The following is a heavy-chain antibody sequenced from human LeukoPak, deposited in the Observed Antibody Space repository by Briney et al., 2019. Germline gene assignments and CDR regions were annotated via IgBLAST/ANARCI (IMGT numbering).Heavy chain of an antibody. J-gene: IGHJ1*01. CDR1: GFTINNNY. V-gene: IGHV3-53*01. CDR2: IYSDRST. Sequence: GGSLRLSCTASGFTINNNYMSWVRQAPGKGLEWVTIIYSDRSTYYPESVKGRFTISRDDSKNMLLLQMDSLRVEDTAIYYCARDSAFSSYSNWGQGTLVTVSS. D-gene: IGHD2-15*01. CDR3: ARDSAFSSYSN.